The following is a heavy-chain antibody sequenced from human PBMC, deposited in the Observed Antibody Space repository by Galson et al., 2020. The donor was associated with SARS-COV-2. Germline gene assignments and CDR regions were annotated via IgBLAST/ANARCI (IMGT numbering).Heavy chain of an antibody. D-gene: IGHD4-17*01. V-gene: IGHV1-46*01. CDR2: INPSGGST. CDR3: ARDLMVTTNYYYYYGMDV. Sequence: ASVKVSCKASGYTFTSYYMHWVRQAPGQGLEWMGIINPSGGSTSYAQKFQGRVTMTRDTSTNTVYMELSSLRSEDTAVYYCARDLMVTTNYYYYYGMDVWGQGTTVTVSS. CDR1: GYTFTSYY. J-gene: IGHJ6*02.